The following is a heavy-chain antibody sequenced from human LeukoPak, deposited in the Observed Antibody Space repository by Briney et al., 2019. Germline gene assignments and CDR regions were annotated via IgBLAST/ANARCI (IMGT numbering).Heavy chain of an antibody. Sequence: ASVKVSCKVSGYTLTELSMHWVRQAPGKGLEWMGGFDPEDGETIYAQKFQGRVTMTENTSTDTAYMELSSLRSEDTAVYYCATREWLSGFGPFDPWGQGTLVTVSS. J-gene: IGHJ5*02. CDR2: FDPEDGET. CDR1: GYTLTELS. CDR3: ATREWLSGFGPFDP. D-gene: IGHD3-3*01. V-gene: IGHV1-24*01.